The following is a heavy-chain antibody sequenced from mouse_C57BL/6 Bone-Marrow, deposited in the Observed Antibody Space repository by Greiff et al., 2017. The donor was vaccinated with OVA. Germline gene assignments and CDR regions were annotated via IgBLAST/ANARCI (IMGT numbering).Heavy chain of an antibody. CDR3: ARSERFDV. V-gene: IGHV1-22*01. Sequence: EVQLQESGPELVKPGASVKMSCKASGYTFIDYNMHWVKQSHGKSIEWIGYLNPNNGGTSYNQKFKGKATLTVNKSSSTAYMELRSLTSEDSAVYYCARSERFDVWGTGTTVTVSS. J-gene: IGHJ1*03. CDR1: GYTFIDYN. CDR2: LNPNNGGT.